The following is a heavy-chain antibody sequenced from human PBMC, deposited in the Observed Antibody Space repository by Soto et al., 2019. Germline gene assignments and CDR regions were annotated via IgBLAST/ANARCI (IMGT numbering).Heavy chain of an antibody. D-gene: IGHD4-17*01. CDR3: AHPRGYGVFDAYDI. CDR1: GFTFSTYA. CDR2: LTPSGGET. J-gene: IGHJ3*02. V-gene: IGHV3-23*01. Sequence: WGSLSLSCVASGFTFSTYAMSWVRQAPGKGLWWVSALTPSGGETYYADSVKGRFTISRDNSMNALFLQMNSLIIDDTAVYYGAHPRGYGVFDAYDIWGQRTMVNVSS.